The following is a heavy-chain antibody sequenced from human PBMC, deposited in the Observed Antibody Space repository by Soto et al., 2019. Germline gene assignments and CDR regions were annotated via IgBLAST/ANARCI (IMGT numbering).Heavy chain of an antibody. Sequence: GGSLRLSCAASGFTFSSYAMSWVRQAPGKGLEWVSAISGGGGSTYYADSVKGRFTISRDNSKNTLYLQMNSLRAEDTAVYYCAKFYSHDSSGYPRWDYYYGMDVWGQGTTVTVSS. CDR2: ISGGGGST. D-gene: IGHD3-22*01. CDR1: GFTFSSYA. CDR3: AKFYSHDSSGYPRWDYYYGMDV. J-gene: IGHJ6*02. V-gene: IGHV3-23*01.